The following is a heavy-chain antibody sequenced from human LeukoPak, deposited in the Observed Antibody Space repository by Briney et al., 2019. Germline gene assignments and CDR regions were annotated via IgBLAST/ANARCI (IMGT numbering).Heavy chain of an antibody. Sequence: SETLSLTCTVSGDSIRSNNYYWGWIRQHPGKGLEWIGYIYYSGSTYYNPSLKSRVTISVDTSKNQFSLKLSSVTAADTAVYYCARERGDDYGDYVGYWGQGTLVTVSS. J-gene: IGHJ4*02. CDR2: IYYSGST. V-gene: IGHV4-31*03. CDR1: GDSIRSNNYY. D-gene: IGHD4-17*01. CDR3: ARERGDDYGDYVGY.